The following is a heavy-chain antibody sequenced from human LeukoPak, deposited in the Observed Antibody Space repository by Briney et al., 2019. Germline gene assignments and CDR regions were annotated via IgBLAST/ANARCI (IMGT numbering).Heavy chain of an antibody. CDR1: GFTFSRFA. D-gene: IGHD1-26*01. CDR2: ISYDGSEK. V-gene: IGHV3-30*18. J-gene: IGHJ4*02. Sequence: GGSLRLSFAASGFTFSRFAMHWLRQAPGKGPEWAAVISYDGSEKYYADSVRGRFTISRDDSKNTLYLQMNSLRPEDTAVYYCVKGSVSYTGGHFDYWGQGTLVTVSS. CDR3: VKGSVSYTGGHFDY.